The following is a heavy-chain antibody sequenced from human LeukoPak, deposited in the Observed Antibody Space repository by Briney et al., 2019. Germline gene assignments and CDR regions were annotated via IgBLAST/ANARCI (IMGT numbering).Heavy chain of an antibody. J-gene: IGHJ4*02. V-gene: IGHV4-59*08. CDR1: GDSISSHY. CDR2: IYYSGST. CDR3: ARHPRNSFDY. D-gene: IGHD2/OR15-2a*01. Sequence: ASETLSLTCTVSGDSISSHYWSWIRQPPGKGLEWIAYIYYSGSTNYNPSLKSRVTISVDTSKNQFSLKLSSVTAADTAVYYCARHPRNSFDYWGQGTLVTVSS.